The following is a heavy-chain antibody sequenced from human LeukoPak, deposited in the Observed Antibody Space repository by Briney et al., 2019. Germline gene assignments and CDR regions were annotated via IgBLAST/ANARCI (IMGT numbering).Heavy chain of an antibody. CDR3: ASAHITMVRGVIIPLAFDY. CDR1: GYSFTSYW. D-gene: IGHD3-10*01. J-gene: IGHJ4*02. Sequence: GESLKISCKGSGYSFTSYWIGSVRQMPGKGLEWMGIIYPGDSDTRYSPSFQGQVTISADKSISTAYLQWSSLKASDTAMYYCASAHITMVRGVIIPLAFDYWGQGTLVTVSS. V-gene: IGHV5-51*01. CDR2: IYPGDSDT.